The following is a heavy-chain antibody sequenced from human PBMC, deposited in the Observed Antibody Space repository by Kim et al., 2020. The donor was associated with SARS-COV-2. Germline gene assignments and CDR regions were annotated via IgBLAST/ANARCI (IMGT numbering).Heavy chain of an antibody. CDR3: ARGRAGTVDFDY. Sequence: GGSLRLSCAASGFTFSSYGMHWVRQAPGKGLEWVAVIWYDGSNKYYADSVKGRFTISRDNSKNTLYLQMNSLRAEDTAVYYCARGRAGTVDFDYWGQGTLVTVSS. J-gene: IGHJ4*02. CDR1: GFTFSSYG. V-gene: IGHV3-33*01. CDR2: IWYDGSNK. D-gene: IGHD6-19*01.